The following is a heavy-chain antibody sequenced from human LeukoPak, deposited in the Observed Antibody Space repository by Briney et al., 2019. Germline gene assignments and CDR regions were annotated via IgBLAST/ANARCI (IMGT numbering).Heavy chain of an antibody. CDR1: GVSISSSSYY. J-gene: IGHJ4*01. V-gene: IGHV4-39*01. Sequence: SGTLSLTCNVSGVSISSSSYYWGWIRQPPGKGLEWIGSIYSSGSTYYNSSLKSRVTISIDTSKNQVSLKMSSATAADTAVYYCAKSGGYGLIDYWGQGTLVTVSS. CDR3: AKSGGYGLIDY. D-gene: IGHD6-25*01. CDR2: IYSSGST.